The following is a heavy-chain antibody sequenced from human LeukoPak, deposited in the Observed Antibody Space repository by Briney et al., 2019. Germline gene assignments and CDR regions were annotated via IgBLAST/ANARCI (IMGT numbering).Heavy chain of an antibody. CDR2: ISGSGGSA. V-gene: IGHV3-23*01. CDR1: GFTFSSYA. CDR3: AKDRITATPYYFDF. Sequence: GGSLRLSFAASGFTFSSYAMSWVRQAPGKGLEWVSGISGSGGSAYYADSVKGRFTISRDNSINTLFLQMNSLRAEDSALYYCAKDRITATPYYFDFWGQGTLVTVSS. J-gene: IGHJ4*02. D-gene: IGHD1-20*01.